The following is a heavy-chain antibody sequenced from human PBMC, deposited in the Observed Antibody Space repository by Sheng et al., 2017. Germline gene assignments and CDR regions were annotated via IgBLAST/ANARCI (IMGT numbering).Heavy chain of an antibody. CDR2: ISSTGSAI. Sequence: EVQLVESGGGLVQPGGSLRLSCAGSGFTFSSYSMTWARQAPGKGLEWLSYISSTGSAIYYAASVKGRFTISRDNAKNSLYLQMNSLRAEDTAVYYCARDMTVAYDAFDIWGQGTMVTVSS. CDR1: GFTFSSYS. D-gene: IGHD4-17*01. V-gene: IGHV3-48*01. J-gene: IGHJ3*02. CDR3: ARDMTVAYDAFDI.